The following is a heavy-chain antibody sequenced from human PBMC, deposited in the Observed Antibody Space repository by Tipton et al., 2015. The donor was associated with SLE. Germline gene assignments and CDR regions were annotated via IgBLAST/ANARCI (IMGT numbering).Heavy chain of an antibody. Sequence: SLRLFCAASGFTFSSYWMSWVRQAPGKGLEWVANIKQDGSEKYYVDSVKGRFTISRDNAKNSLYLQMNSLRAEDTAVYYCAREREYIVVVPAAPFFDYWGQGTLVTVSS. J-gene: IGHJ4*02. CDR3: AREREYIVVVPAAPFFDY. CDR2: IKQDGSEK. D-gene: IGHD2-2*01. V-gene: IGHV3-7*03. CDR1: GFTFSSYW.